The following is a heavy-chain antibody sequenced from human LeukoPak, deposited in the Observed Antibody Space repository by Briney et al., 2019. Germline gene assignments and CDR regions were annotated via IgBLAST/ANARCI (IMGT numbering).Heavy chain of an antibody. D-gene: IGHD3-9*01. CDR2: ISGSGGST. Sequence: GGSLRLSCAASGFTFSSYAMSWVRQAPGKGLEWVSAISGSGGSTYYADSVKGRFTISRDNSKNTLYLQMNSLRAEDTAVYYCAKASVGYDILTGYYNVWYFDYWGQGTLVTVSS. CDR3: AKASVGYDILTGYYNVWYFDY. CDR1: GFTFSSYA. J-gene: IGHJ4*02. V-gene: IGHV3-23*01.